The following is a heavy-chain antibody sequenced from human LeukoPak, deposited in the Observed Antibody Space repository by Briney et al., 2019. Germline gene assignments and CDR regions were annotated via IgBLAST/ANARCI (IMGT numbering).Heavy chain of an antibody. CDR2: IYYSGST. Sequence: LSLTCTVSGGSISSGDYYWSWIRQPPGKGLEWIGYIYYSGSTYYNPSLKSRVTISVDTSKNQFSLKLSSVTAADTAVYYCGREQLVSYYYYMDVWGKGTTVTVSS. CDR3: GREQLVSYYYYMDV. J-gene: IGHJ6*03. V-gene: IGHV4-30-4*08. CDR1: GGSISSGDYY. D-gene: IGHD6-6*01.